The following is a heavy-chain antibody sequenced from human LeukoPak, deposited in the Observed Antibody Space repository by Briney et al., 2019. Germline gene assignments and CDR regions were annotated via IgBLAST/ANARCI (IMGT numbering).Heavy chain of an antibody. CDR3: ARYSAIAARYFDY. V-gene: IGHV4-59*08. J-gene: IGHJ4*02. CDR1: GGSISSYH. CDR2: TYDSGTT. Sequence: PSETLSLTCTVSGGSISSYHWSWIRQPPGKGLEWIGWTYDSGTTTYNPSLKSRLTISVDTSKNQFSLRLSSVTAADTAVYYCARYSAIAARYFDYWGQGTLVTVSS. D-gene: IGHD6-6*01.